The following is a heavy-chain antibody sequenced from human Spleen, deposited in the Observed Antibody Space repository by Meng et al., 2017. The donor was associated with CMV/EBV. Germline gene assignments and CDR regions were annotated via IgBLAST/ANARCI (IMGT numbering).Heavy chain of an antibody. D-gene: IGHD6-13*01. CDR1: GFTFSTYA. CDR3: ARHGDGGAAAGFDY. V-gene: IGHV3-23*01. J-gene: IGHJ4*02. CDR2: IVGSGGRT. Sequence: GESLKISCAATGFTFSTYAMSWVRQAPGKGLERVSTIVGSGGRTFYDDAVKGRFTISRDNSKNTLFLQMNSLRAEDTAIYYCARHGDGGAAAGFDYWGQGTLVTVSS.